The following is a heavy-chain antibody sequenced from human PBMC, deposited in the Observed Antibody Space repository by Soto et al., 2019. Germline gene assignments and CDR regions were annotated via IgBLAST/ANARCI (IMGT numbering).Heavy chain of an antibody. CDR1: GGSISSSSYY. J-gene: IGHJ4*02. V-gene: IGHV4-39*01. D-gene: IGHD1-26*01. CDR2: IYYSGST. CDR3: ARGPREYFDY. Sequence: SETLSLTCTVSGGSISSSSYYWGWIRQPPGKGLEWIGSIYYSGSTYYNPSLKSRVTISVDTSKNQFSLKLSSVTAADTAVYYCARGPREYFDYWGQGTPVTVSS.